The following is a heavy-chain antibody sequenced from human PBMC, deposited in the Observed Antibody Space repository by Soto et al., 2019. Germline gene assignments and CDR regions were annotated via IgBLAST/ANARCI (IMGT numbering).Heavy chain of an antibody. V-gene: IGHV1-69*02. D-gene: IGHD6-19*01. CDR3: ARAKRYSSGWYEGMDV. Sequence: QVQLVQSGAEVKKPGSSVKVSCKASGGTFSSYTISWVRQAPGQGLEWMGRIIPILGIANYAQKFQGRVTITADKSTSTAYMELSSRRSEDTAVYYCARAKRYSSGWYEGMDVWGQGTTVTVSS. J-gene: IGHJ6*02. CDR2: IIPILGIA. CDR1: GGTFSSYT.